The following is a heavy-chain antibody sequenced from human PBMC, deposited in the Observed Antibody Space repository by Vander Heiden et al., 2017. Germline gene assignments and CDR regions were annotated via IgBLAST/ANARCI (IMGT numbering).Heavy chain of an antibody. CDR1: GYSFTGHY. V-gene: IGHV1-2*02. Sequence: QVQLMQSGAGVKKPGASVKVSCKAFGYSFTGHYIHWVRQAPGQGLEWMGWINPNSGGTNFAQKFQGRVTLTRDTSISTAYMELTRLRSDDAAMYYCARARRYSDPGIGLDYWGQGTLVTVSS. CDR3: ARARRYSDPGIGLDY. J-gene: IGHJ4*02. D-gene: IGHD5-12*01. CDR2: INPNSGGT.